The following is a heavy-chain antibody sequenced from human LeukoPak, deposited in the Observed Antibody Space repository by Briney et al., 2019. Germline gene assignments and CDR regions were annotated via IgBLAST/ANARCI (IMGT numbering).Heavy chain of an antibody. CDR3: TRVGYIDEGIDY. Sequence: GGSLRLSCAASGFTFSSYGMHWVRQAPGKGLEWVAVVSYDGSNKYYADSVKGRFTISRDNAKNSLYLQMNSLKAEDTAIYYCTRVGYIDEGIDYWGQGTLVTVSS. D-gene: IGHD5-24*01. CDR2: VSYDGSNK. CDR1: GFTFSSYG. V-gene: IGHV3-30*03. J-gene: IGHJ4*02.